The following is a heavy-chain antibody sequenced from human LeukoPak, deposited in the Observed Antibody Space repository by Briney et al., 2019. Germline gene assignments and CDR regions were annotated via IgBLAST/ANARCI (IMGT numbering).Heavy chain of an antibody. J-gene: IGHJ4*02. CDR3: AKGKGLLVFDY. CDR2: ISGSGGST. CDR1: GFSFSSYA. Sequence: SGGSLRLSCAASGFSFSSYAMSWVRQGPGKGLEWVSAISGSGGSTYYADSVKGRFTISRDNSKTTLYLQMNSLRAEDTAVYYCAKGKGLLVFDYWGQGTLVTVSS. D-gene: IGHD2-8*02. V-gene: IGHV3-23*01.